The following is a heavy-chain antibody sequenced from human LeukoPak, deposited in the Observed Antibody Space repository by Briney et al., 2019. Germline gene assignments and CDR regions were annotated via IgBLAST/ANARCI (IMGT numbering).Heavy chain of an antibody. J-gene: IGHJ5*02. D-gene: IGHD2-21*01. Sequence: GGSLRLSCAASGFTFSSYGMSWVRQAPGKGLEWVSAISGSGGSTYYADSVKGRFTISRDNSKNTLYLQMNSLRAEDTAVYYCAKGSGTRDYSTSHQNWFDPWGQGTLVTVSS. CDR2: ISGSGGST. CDR3: AKGSGTRDYSTSHQNWFDP. V-gene: IGHV3-23*01. CDR1: GFTFSSYG.